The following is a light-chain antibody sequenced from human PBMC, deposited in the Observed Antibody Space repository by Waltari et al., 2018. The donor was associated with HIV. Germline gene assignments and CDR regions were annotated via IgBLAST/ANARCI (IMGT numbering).Light chain of an antibody. Sequence: DILMTQSPATLSVSPGGSATVSCRASQAVADELAWYQQKPGQPPRLLIYHASVRAAGIPTRFSGTGSATDFTLTITSLQSEDFALYYCQQYNHWPPLTFGGGTRVELK. V-gene: IGKV3D-15*01. CDR3: QQYNHWPPLT. J-gene: IGKJ4*01. CDR2: HAS. CDR1: QAVADE.